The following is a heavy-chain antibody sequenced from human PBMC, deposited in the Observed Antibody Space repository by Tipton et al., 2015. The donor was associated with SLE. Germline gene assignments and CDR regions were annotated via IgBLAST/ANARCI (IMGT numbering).Heavy chain of an antibody. V-gene: IGHV4-38-2*01. J-gene: IGHJ4*02. Sequence: LRLSCAVSGYSISSGYYWGWIRQPPGKGLEWIGSIYHSGSTYYNPSLKSRVTISVDTSKNQFSLKLSSVTAADTAVYYCARRRGSGRSFDYWGQGTLVTVSS. CDR2: IYHSGST. CDR1: GYSISSGYY. D-gene: IGHD3-10*01. CDR3: ARRRGSGRSFDY.